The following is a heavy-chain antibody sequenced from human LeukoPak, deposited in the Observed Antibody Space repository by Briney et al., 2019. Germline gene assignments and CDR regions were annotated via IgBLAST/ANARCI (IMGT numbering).Heavy chain of an antibody. CDR3: ARDSSITIFGVVPTGIDY. J-gene: IGHJ4*02. CDR2: INHSGST. CDR1: GGSFSGYY. D-gene: IGHD3-3*01. Sequence: SETLSLTCAVYGGSFSGYYWSWIRQPPGKGLEWIGEINHSGSTNYNPSLKSRVTISVDTSKNQFSLKLSSVTAADTAVYYCARDSSITIFGVVPTGIDYWGQGTLVTVSS. V-gene: IGHV4-34*01.